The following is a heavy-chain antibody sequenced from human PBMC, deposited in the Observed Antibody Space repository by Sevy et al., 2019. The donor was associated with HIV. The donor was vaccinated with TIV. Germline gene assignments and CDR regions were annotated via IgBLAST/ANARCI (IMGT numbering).Heavy chain of an antibody. Sequence: SETLSLTCSVSGGSISSYFWTWVRQSPGKGLEWIGNIYFTGNTDYSPSLKSRVTLSLDTSKIQFSLTLKSVTAADTAIYFCASDSTTRPRVLDYWGQGTLVTVSS. J-gene: IGHJ4*02. CDR1: GGSISSYF. V-gene: IGHV4-59*01. D-gene: IGHD1-1*01. CDR3: ASDSTTRPRVLDY. CDR2: IYFTGNT.